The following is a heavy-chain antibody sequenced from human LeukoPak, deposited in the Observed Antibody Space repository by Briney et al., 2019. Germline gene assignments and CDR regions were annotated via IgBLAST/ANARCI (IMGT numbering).Heavy chain of an antibody. Sequence: PSETLSLTCTVFGGSISSYYWSWIRQPPGKGLEWIGEINHSGSTNYNPSLKSRVTISVDTSKNQFSLKLSSVTAADTAVYYCARGETMIDFDYWGQGTLVTVSS. CDR3: ARGETMIDFDY. CDR2: INHSGST. CDR1: GGSISSYY. V-gene: IGHV4-34*01. D-gene: IGHD3-22*01. J-gene: IGHJ4*02.